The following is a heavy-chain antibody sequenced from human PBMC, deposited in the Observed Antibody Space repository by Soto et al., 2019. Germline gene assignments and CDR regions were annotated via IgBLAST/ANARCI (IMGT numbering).Heavy chain of an antibody. V-gene: IGHV4-39*01. J-gene: IGHJ5*02. CDR1: GGSISSSSYY. Sequence: SETLSLTCTVSGGSISSSSYYWGWIRQPPGKGLEWIGSIFISGSTYYNPSLKSRLTISVDTSKNQFSLKLSSVTAADTALYYCARQAMVRGLTGWFDPWGQRTLVTVSS. CDR2: IFISGST. D-gene: IGHD3-10*01. CDR3: ARQAMVRGLTGWFDP.